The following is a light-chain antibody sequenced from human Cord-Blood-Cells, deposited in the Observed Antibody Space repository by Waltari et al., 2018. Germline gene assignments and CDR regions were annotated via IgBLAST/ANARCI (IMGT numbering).Light chain of an antibody. CDR2: GAS. V-gene: IGKV3-20*01. CDR3: QQYGSSPT. J-gene: IGKJ3*01. Sequence: EIVLTQSPGPLSFSPGERATPSCRASQRVSSSYLSWYQQKPGQAPRLLIYGASSRATGIPDRFSGSGSGTDFTLNISRLEPEDFAVYYCQQYGSSPTFGPGTKVGIK. CDR1: QRVSSSY.